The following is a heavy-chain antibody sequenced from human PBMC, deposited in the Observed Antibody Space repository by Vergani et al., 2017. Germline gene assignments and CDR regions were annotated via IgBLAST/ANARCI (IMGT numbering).Heavy chain of an antibody. V-gene: IGHV4-61*05. J-gene: IGHJ3*02. Sequence: QLQLPESGPGLVKPSETLSLTCTVSGGSISSSSYYWGWIRQPPGKGLEWIGYIYYSGSTNYNPSLKSRVTISVDTSKNQFSLKLSSVTAADTAVYYCARERGYYGGNSGPAFDIWGQGTMVTVSS. CDR3: ARERGYYGGNSGPAFDI. CDR2: IYYSGST. CDR1: GGSISSSSYY. D-gene: IGHD4-23*01.